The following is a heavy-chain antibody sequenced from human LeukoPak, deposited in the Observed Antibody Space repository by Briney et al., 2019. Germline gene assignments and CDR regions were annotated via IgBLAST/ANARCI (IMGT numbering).Heavy chain of an antibody. V-gene: IGHV4-59*01. CDR3: ARGRGSSSSSFWDY. CDR2: IYYSGST. Sequence: SETLSLTCTVSGGSISSYYWSWIRQPPGKGLEWIGYIYYSGSTNYNPSLKSRVTISVDTSKNQFSLKLSSVTAADTAVYYCARGRGSSSSSFWDYWGQGTLVTVSS. D-gene: IGHD6-6*01. J-gene: IGHJ4*02. CDR1: GGSISSYY.